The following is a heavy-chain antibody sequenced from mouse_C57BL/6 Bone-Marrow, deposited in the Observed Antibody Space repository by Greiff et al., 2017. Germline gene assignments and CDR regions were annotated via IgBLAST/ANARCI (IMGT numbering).Heavy chain of an antibody. CDR2: IDPENGDT. D-gene: IGHD2-1*01. CDR1: GFNIKDDY. CDR3: TTLAIYYDNYHYAMDY. V-gene: IGHV14-4*01. Sequence: VQLQQSGAELVRPGASVKLSCTASGFNIKDDYMHWVKQRPEQGLEWIGWIDPENGDTEYASKFQGKATITADTSSNTAYLQLSSLTSEDTAVXYSTTLAIYYDNYHYAMDYWGQGTSVTVSS. J-gene: IGHJ4*01.